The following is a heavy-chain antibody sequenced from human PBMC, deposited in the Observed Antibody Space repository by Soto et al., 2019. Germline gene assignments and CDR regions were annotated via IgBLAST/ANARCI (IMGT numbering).Heavy chain of an antibody. CDR1: GFTFTSSA. V-gene: IGHV1-58*01. Sequence: ASVKVSCKASGFTFTSSAVQWVRQARGQRLEWIGWIVVGSGNTNYAQKFQERVTITRDMSTSTAYMELSSLRSEDTAVYYCAADTAMESYYFDYWGQGTLVTVSS. J-gene: IGHJ4*02. D-gene: IGHD5-18*01. CDR3: AADTAMESYYFDY. CDR2: IVVGSGNT.